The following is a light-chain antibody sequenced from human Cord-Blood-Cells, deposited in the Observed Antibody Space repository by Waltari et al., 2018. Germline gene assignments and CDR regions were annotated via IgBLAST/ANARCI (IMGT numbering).Light chain of an antibody. V-gene: IGLV2-14*01. Sequence: QPALTQPASVSGSPGQSITISCTGTSSDVGGHNYVSWYQQHPGKAPKLMIYEVSNRPSGVSNRFSGSKSGNTASLTISGLQAEDEADYYCSSYTSSSTLVFGTGTKVTVL. CDR2: EVS. J-gene: IGLJ1*01. CDR1: SSDVGGHNY. CDR3: SSYTSSSTLV.